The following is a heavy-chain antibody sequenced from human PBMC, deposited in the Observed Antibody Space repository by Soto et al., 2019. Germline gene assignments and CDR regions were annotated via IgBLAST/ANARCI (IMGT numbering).Heavy chain of an antibody. CDR3: AHSTYYDILADY. D-gene: IGHD3-9*01. Sequence: GLDLEWLALIYWDDDKRYSPSLKSRLTITKDTSKNQVVLTMTNMDPVDTATYYCAHSTYYDILADYWGQGTLVTVSS. V-gene: IGHV2-5*02. J-gene: IGHJ4*02. CDR2: IYWDDDK.